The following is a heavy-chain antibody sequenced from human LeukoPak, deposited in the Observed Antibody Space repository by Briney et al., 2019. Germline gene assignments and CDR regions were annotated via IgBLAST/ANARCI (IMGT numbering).Heavy chain of an antibody. CDR2: IYYSGST. CDR1: GGSISSYY. V-gene: IGHV4-59*01. J-gene: IGHJ4*02. CDR3: ARKSFHSSSYDF. D-gene: IGHD6-13*01. Sequence: SETLSLTCTVSGGSISSYYWSWIRQPPGKGLQWIGYIYYSGSTNYNPSLKSRVTISVDTSKNQFSLKLSSVTAADTAVYYCARKSFHSSSYDFWGQGTLVTVSS.